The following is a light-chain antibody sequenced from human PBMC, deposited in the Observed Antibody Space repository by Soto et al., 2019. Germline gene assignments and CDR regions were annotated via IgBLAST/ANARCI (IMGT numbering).Light chain of an antibody. Sequence: QSALTQPASVSGSPGQSITISCTGTSSDVGGYNYVSWYQQHPGKAPKLMIYDVSNRPSGVSNRFSGSKSGNTASLTISGLQAEYEADYYCSSCTSSTTPVFGGGTKLTVL. J-gene: IGLJ2*01. CDR1: SSDVGGYNY. CDR2: DVS. V-gene: IGLV2-14*01. CDR3: SSCTSSTTPV.